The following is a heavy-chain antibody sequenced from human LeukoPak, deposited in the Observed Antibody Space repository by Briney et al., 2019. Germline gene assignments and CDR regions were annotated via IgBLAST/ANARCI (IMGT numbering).Heavy chain of an antibody. CDR2: ISNSGSA. Sequence: SETLSLTCTVSGDSISTYYWSWIRQPAGKGLEWIGRISNSGSASYNPSLKSRVTMSLETSKNQFSLKLSSVTAADTAVYYCARDATTVTTIIDYWGQGTLVTVSS. CDR1: GDSISTYY. J-gene: IGHJ4*02. D-gene: IGHD4-17*01. CDR3: ARDATTVTTIIDY. V-gene: IGHV4-4*07.